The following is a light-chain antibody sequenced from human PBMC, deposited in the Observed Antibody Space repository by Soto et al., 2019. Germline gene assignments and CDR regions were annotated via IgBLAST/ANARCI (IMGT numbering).Light chain of an antibody. CDR3: QQYNNWLWT. V-gene: IGKV3-15*01. CDR2: AAS. J-gene: IGKJ1*01. CDR1: QSVGNN. Sequence: EIVMTQSPATLSVSPGERATLSCRASQSVGNNLAWYQQKRGQAPRLLIYAASSRATGIPARFSGGGSGTEFTLTISSLQSEDFAVYYCQQYNNWLWTFGQGTKVEIK.